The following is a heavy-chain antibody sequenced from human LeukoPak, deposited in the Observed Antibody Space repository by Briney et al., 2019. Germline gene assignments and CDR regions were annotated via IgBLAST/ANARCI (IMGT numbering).Heavy chain of an antibody. Sequence: GASVKVSCKASGGTLSSYAISWVRQAPGQGLEWMGRIIPIFGTANYAQKFQGRVTITTDESTSTAYMELSSLRSEDTAVYYCAICVAFDAFDIWGQGTMVTVSS. CDR3: AICVAFDAFDI. D-gene: IGHD2-21*01. CDR2: IIPIFGTA. CDR1: GGTLSSYA. V-gene: IGHV1-69*05. J-gene: IGHJ3*02.